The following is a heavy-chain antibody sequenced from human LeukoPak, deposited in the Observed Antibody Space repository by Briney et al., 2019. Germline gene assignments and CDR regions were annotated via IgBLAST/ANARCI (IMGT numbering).Heavy chain of an antibody. Sequence: GASVKVSCKASGGNFISHAISWVRQAPRQGLEWMGRIIPVIDTGNYAQKFKGRVTITADKSTSTSYMELSSLTFEDTAVYFCAKGGDSSSHHLDYWGQGTLVTVSS. V-gene: IGHV1-69*04. CDR1: GGNFISHA. CDR3: AKGGDSSSHHLDY. J-gene: IGHJ4*02. D-gene: IGHD2-2*01. CDR2: IIPVIDTG.